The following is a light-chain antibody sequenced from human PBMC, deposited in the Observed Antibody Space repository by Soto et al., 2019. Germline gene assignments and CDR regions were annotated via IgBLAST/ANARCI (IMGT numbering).Light chain of an antibody. CDR3: QQYNRYSRT. CDR1: QSISSR. Sequence: IHMTHSPSTLSASVGDRVAITCRASQSISSRLAWYQQKPGKAPKLLIYDASSLDSGVPSRFSGSGSGTEFTLTISSLQSDDFATYYCQQYNRYSRTFGQGTKVDIK. V-gene: IGKV1-5*01. J-gene: IGKJ1*01. CDR2: DAS.